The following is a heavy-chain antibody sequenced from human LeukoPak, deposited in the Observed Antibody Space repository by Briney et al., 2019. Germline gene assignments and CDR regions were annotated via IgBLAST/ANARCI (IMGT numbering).Heavy chain of an antibody. Sequence: GASVTVSCTASGYTFTSYYMHWVRQAPGQGLEWMGIINPSGGSTNYAQKFQGRVTMTEDTSTDTAYMELSSLRSEDTAVYYCATASKVEPAMVSYYGMDVWGQGTTVTVSS. D-gene: IGHD5-18*01. J-gene: IGHJ6*02. CDR3: ATASKVEPAMVSYYGMDV. V-gene: IGHV1-46*01. CDR2: INPSGGST. CDR1: GYTFTSYY.